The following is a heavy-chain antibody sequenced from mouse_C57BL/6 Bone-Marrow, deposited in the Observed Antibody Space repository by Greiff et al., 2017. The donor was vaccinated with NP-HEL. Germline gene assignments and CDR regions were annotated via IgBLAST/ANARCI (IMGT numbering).Heavy chain of an antibody. CDR3: VRQYYGSIPFDY. V-gene: IGHV10-1*01. CDR2: IRSKSNNYAT. D-gene: IGHD1-1*01. Sequence: EVQVVESGGGLVQPKGSLKLSCAASGFSFNTYSMNWVRQAPGKGLEWVARIRSKSNNYATYYADSVKDRFTISRDDSESMLHLQMNNLTTEDTAMYYCVRQYYGSIPFDYWGQGTLVTVSA. CDR1: GFSFNTYS. J-gene: IGHJ3*01.